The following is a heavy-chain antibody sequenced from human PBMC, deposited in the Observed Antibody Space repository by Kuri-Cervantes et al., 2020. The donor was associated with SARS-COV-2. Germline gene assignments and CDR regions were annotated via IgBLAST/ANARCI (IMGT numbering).Heavy chain of an antibody. D-gene: IGHD6-13*01. Sequence: GESLKISCEASGFTFSDYYMSWIRQAPGKGLEWIAYISSGGSYSQSADSVEGRFTVSRDNAKNSLYLQMNSLRVEDTALYYCARDCSSPYKYYYYYYMDVRGKGTTVTVSS. J-gene: IGHJ6*03. V-gene: IGHV3-11*06. CDR3: ARDCSSPYKYYYYYYMDV. CDR2: ISSGGSYS. CDR1: GFTFSDYY.